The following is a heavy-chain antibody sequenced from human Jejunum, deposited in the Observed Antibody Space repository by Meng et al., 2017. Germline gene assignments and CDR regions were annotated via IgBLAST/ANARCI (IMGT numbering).Heavy chain of an antibody. CDR1: GGSLGSFSHQ. CDR2: IYYDGNT. D-gene: IGHD5-18*01. J-gene: IGHJ4*02. V-gene: IGHV4-30-4*01. Sequence: QVQLQESGAGLVKTSQTLSLTCTVSGGSLGSFSHQWTWIRQPPGKGLEYIGYIYYDGNTNYSPSLKSRVSISIDTSKNQFSLRLNSVTAADTAVYYCAREVYLDTAMIIDSWGPGTLVTVSS. CDR3: AREVYLDTAMIIDS.